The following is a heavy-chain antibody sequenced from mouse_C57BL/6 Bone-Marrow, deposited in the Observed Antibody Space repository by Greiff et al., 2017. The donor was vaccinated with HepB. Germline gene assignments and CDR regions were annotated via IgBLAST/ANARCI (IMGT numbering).Heavy chain of an antibody. J-gene: IGHJ2*01. V-gene: IGHV1-80*01. CDR3: ARVITTVVAPFDY. D-gene: IGHD1-1*01. Sequence: QVQLQQSGAELVKPGASVKISCKASGYAFSSYWMNWVKQRPGKGLEWIGQIYPGDGDTNYNGKFKGKATLTADKSSSTAYMQLSSLTSEDSAVYFCARVITTVVAPFDYWGQGTTLTVSS. CDR1: GYAFSSYW. CDR2: IYPGDGDT.